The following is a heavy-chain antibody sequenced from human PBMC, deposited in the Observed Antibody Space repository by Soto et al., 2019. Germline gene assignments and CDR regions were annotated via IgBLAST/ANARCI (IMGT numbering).Heavy chain of an antibody. D-gene: IGHD3-22*01. Sequence: AGGSLRLSCAASGFTFSSYAMSWVRQAPGKGLEWVSAISGSGGSTYYADSVKGRFTISRDNSKNTLYLQMNSLRAEDTAVYYCAKDSSAYPGGYFDYWGHGTLVTVSS. CDR3: AKDSSAYPGGYFDY. CDR1: GFTFSSYA. CDR2: ISGSGGST. J-gene: IGHJ4*01. V-gene: IGHV3-23*01.